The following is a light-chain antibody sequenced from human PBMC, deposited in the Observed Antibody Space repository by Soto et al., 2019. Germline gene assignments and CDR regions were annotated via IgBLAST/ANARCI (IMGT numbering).Light chain of an antibody. CDR3: SSYTSSSPVV. Sequence: QSALTQPASVSGSPGQSITTSCTGTSSDVGGYNYVSWYQHHPGKAPKLMIYEVSNRPSGVSNRFSGSKSGNTASLTISGLQAEDEADYYCSSYTSSSPVVFGGGTKVTVL. CDR1: SSDVGGYNY. J-gene: IGLJ2*01. V-gene: IGLV2-14*01. CDR2: EVS.